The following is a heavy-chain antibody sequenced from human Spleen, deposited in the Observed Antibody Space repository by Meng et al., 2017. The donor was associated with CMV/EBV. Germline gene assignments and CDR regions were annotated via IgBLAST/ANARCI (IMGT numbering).Heavy chain of an antibody. D-gene: IGHD5-18*01. CDR2: ISSSSSFI. CDR1: GFTFSTYS. CDR3: ASGGDTALDYYYYYGMDV. J-gene: IGHJ6*02. V-gene: IGHV3-21*01. Sequence: GESLKISCAASGFTFSTYSMNWVRQAPGKGLEWVSSISSSSSFISYADSVRGRFTISRDNAKNSLYLQMNSLRAEDTAVYYCASGGDTALDYYYYYGMDVWGQGTTVTVSS.